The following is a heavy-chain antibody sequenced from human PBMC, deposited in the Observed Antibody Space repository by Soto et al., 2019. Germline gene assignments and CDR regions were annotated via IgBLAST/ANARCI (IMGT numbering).Heavy chain of an antibody. CDR3: ARSPIWLGELIRTYVAF. D-gene: IGHD2-8*01. CDR2: ISTYNGNT. V-gene: IGHV1-18*04. Sequence: APVKVSCKTSGYMFVTYGISWVRQAPGQGLEWMGWISTYNGNTKFAQKFQGRVTMSTDTSTNTAYMEVRGLESDDTAVYYCARSPIWLGELIRTYVAFWGQCTLLTVST. J-gene: IGHJ4*01. CDR1: GYMFVTYG.